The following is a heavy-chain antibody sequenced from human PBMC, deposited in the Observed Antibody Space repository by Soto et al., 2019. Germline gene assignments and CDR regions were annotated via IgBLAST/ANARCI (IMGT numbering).Heavy chain of an antibody. V-gene: IGHV3-7*01. CDR2: MNGDGSDI. J-gene: IGHJ3*02. CDR1: GFSFGTFW. CDR3: ARDSSPQNGSVWYDALDI. Sequence: GGSLRLSCAASGFSFGTFWMTWVRQAPGKGLEWVANMNGDGSDIKYFDSVKGRFTISRDNVKNSMYLQMNSLRVDDTAVYYCARDSSPQNGSVWYDALDIWGQGTLVTVSS. D-gene: IGHD6-19*01.